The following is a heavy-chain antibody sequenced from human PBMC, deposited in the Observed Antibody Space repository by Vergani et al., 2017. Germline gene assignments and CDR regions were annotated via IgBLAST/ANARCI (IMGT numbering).Heavy chain of an antibody. CDR3: AKEGTVATAMVAGYSGYDSPYYYMDV. CDR1: GFTFSSYA. Sequence: EVQLLESGGGLVQPGGSLRLSCAASGFTFSSYAMSWVRQAPGKGLEWVSVIYSGGSSTYYADSVKGRFTISRDNSKNTLYLQMNSLRAEDTAVYYCAKEGTVATAMVAGYSGYDSPYYYMDVWGKGTTVTVSS. J-gene: IGHJ6*03. CDR2: IYSGGSST. D-gene: IGHD5-12*01. V-gene: IGHV3-23*03.